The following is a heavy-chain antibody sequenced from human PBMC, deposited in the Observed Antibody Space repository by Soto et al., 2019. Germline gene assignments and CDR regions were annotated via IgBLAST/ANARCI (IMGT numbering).Heavy chain of an antibody. CDR2: INHSGST. J-gene: IGHJ4*02. CDR1: GGSFSGYY. V-gene: IGHV4-34*01. CDR3: ARILNDY. Sequence: QVQLQQWGAGLLKPSETLSLTCAVYGGSFSGYYWSWIRQPPGKGLEWIGEINHSGSTNYNPSQTERVSIAVDTSKHQFSLKLSSVTAADTAVYYCARILNDYWGQGTLGTVSS.